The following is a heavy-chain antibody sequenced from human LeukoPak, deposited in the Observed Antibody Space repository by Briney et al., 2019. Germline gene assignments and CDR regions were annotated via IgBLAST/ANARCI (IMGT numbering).Heavy chain of an antibody. D-gene: IGHD3-22*01. CDR2: ISGSGGST. CDR3: AKDLDDSSGFTDY. CDR1: GFTFSSYS. J-gene: IGHJ4*02. V-gene: IGHV3-23*01. Sequence: GGSLRLSCAASGFTFSSYSMNWVRQAPGKGLEWVSAISGSGGSTYYADSVKGRFTISRDKSKNTLYLQMNSLRAEDTAVYYCAKDLDDSSGFTDYWGQGTLVTVSS.